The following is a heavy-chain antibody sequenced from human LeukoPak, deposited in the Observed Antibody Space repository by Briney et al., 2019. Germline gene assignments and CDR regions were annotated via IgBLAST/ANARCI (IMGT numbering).Heavy chain of an antibody. CDR3: AKVGPSLVRGLIRGGARYYYNYMDV. V-gene: IGHV1-69*13. D-gene: IGHD3-10*01. Sequence: ASVKVSCKAPGGTFSSSAISWVRQAPGQGLEWLGGIIPIFGSSNYAQNFQGRVTINADESTSTAYMELSSLRAEDTAVYYCAKVGPSLVRGLIRGGARYYYNYMDVWGKGTTVTISS. CDR1: GGTFSSSA. CDR2: IIPIFGSS. J-gene: IGHJ6*03.